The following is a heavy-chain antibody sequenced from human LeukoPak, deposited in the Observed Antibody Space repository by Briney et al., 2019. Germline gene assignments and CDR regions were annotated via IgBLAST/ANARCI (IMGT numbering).Heavy chain of an antibody. Sequence: SQTLSLTCTVSGGSISSGGYYWSWIRQHPGKGLEWIGYIYYSGSTYYNPSLKSRVTISVDTSKNQFSLKLSSVTAADTAVYNCARLEMATMGGYYFDYWGQGTLVTVSS. CDR2: IYYSGST. D-gene: IGHD5-24*01. CDR1: GGSISSGGYY. V-gene: IGHV4-31*03. CDR3: ARLEMATMGGYYFDY. J-gene: IGHJ4*02.